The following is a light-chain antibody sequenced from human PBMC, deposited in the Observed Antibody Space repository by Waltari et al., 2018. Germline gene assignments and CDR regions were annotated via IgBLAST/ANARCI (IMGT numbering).Light chain of an antibody. V-gene: IGLV1-47*01. CDR3: AAWDDSLSGGV. CDR2: RNN. J-gene: IGLJ3*02. CDR1: SSNIGSNY. Sequence: QSVLTQPPSASGTPGQRVTISCSGSSSNIGSNYVYWYQQLPGTAPKIRIYRNNQRPSGVPDRFAGSESGTSASRAISGLRSDDEADYYCAAWDDSLSGGVFGGGTRLTVL.